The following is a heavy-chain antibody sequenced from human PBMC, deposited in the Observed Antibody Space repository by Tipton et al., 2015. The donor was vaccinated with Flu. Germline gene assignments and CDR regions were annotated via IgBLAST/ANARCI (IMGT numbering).Heavy chain of an antibody. CDR1: GGSISSSSYY. Sequence: TLSLTCTVSGGSISSSSYYWGWIRQPPGKGLEWIGSIYHSGSTYYNPSLKSRVTISVDTAKNQFSLELSSVTAADSAVYYCARVSPGVESWFDPWGQGTLVTVSS. V-gene: IGHV4-39*07. CDR2: IYHSGST. D-gene: IGHD3-3*01. CDR3: ARVSPGVESWFDP. J-gene: IGHJ5*02.